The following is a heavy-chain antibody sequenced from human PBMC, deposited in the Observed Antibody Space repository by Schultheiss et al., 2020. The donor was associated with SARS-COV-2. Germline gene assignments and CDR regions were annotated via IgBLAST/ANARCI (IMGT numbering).Heavy chain of an antibody. V-gene: IGHV4-61*08. Sequence: SETLSLTCTVSGGSISSGGYYWSWIRQHPGKGLEWIGYIYYSGSTNYNPSLKSRVTISVDTSKNQFSLKLSSVTAADTAVYYCARGYCTNGVCYTGYYFDYWGQGTLVTVSS. D-gene: IGHD2-8*01. CDR3: ARGYCTNGVCYTGYYFDY. CDR1: GGSISSGGYY. CDR2: IYYSGST. J-gene: IGHJ4*02.